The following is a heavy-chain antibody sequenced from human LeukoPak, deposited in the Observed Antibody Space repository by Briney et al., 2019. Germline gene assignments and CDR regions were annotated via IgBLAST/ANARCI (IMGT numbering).Heavy chain of an antibody. Sequence: AGGSLRLSCAASGFTFSSYGMHWVRQAPGKGLEWVAVISYDGSNKYYADSVKGRFTISRDNSRNTLYLQMNSLRAEDTAVYYCARGQALPKMWYFDYWGQGTLVTVSS. CDR3: ARGQALPKMWYFDY. J-gene: IGHJ4*02. V-gene: IGHV3-30*03. CDR2: ISYDGSNK. D-gene: IGHD2-15*01. CDR1: GFTFSSYG.